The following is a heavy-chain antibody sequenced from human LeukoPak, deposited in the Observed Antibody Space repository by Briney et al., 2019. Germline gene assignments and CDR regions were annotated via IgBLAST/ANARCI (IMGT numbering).Heavy chain of an antibody. Sequence: GGSLRLSCAASGFTFSSYDMHWVRQVTGEGLEWLSAIGTAGDTYYPGSVKGRFTISRENAKNSLYLQMNSLRAGDTAVYYCARAGSGSDYNVYDYWGQGTLVTVSS. D-gene: IGHD3-10*01. CDR2: IGTAGDT. V-gene: IGHV3-13*01. CDR1: GFTFSSYD. J-gene: IGHJ4*02. CDR3: ARAGSGSDYNVYDY.